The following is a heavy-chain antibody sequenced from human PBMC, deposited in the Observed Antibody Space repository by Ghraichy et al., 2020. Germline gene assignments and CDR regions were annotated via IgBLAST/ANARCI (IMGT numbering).Heavy chain of an antibody. V-gene: IGHV1-3*01. J-gene: IGHJ4*02. CDR3: ARGGPATRKDFDY. Sequence: ASVKVSCKASGYTFTSFNIHWIYQAPGQRLQWMGWINVGNGNTKHSQRFRGRVTTISDTSARTVYMELSSLTSADTGVYYCARGGPATRKDFDYWGQGTLVTVSS. D-gene: IGHD1-14*01. CDR2: INVGNGNT. CDR1: GYTFTSFN.